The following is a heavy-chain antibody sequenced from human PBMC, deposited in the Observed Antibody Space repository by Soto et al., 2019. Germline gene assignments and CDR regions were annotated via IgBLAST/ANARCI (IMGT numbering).Heavy chain of an antibody. CDR2: IIPIFGTA. CDR1: GGTFSSYA. J-gene: IGHJ4*02. Sequence: AVKVSCKASGGTFSSYAIRWVRQAPGQGLEWMGGIIPIFGTANYAQKFQGRGTITADESTSTAYMELSSLRSEDTAVYYCAIVIMVRGVLYFDYWGQGTLLTV. V-gene: IGHV1-69*13. D-gene: IGHD3-10*01. CDR3: AIVIMVRGVLYFDY.